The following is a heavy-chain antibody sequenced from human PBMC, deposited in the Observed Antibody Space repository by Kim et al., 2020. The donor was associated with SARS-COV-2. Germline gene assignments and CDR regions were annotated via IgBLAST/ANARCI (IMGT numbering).Heavy chain of an antibody. J-gene: IGHJ4*02. Sequence: SETLSLTCTVSGGSISSSSYYWGWIRQPPGKGLEWIGSIYYSGSTYYNPSLKSRVTISVDTSKNQFSLKLSSVTAADTAVYYCARQSTQLLRYFDWLSTVGGAFDYWGQGTLVTVSS. D-gene: IGHD3-9*01. CDR3: ARQSTQLLRYFDWLSTVGGAFDY. V-gene: IGHV4-39*01. CDR2: IYYSGST. CDR1: GGSISSSSYY.